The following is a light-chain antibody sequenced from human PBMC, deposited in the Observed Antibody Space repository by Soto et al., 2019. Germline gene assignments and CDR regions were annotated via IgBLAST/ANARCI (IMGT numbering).Light chain of an antibody. CDR3: CSYAGSYTYG. CDR1: SSDVGGYNY. CDR2: DVS. J-gene: IGLJ1*01. V-gene: IGLV2-11*01. Sequence: QSVLTQPRSVSGSPGQSVTITCTVTSSDVGGYNYVSWYQQHSGKAPKLMIYDVSKRPSGVPDRFSGSKSGNTASLTISGLQAEDEADYYCCSYAGSYTYGFGTGTKVTVL.